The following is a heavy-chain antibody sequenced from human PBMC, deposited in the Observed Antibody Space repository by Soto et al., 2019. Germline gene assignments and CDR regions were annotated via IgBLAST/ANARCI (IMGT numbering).Heavy chain of an antibody. CDR2: IIPIFGTA. CDR1: GGTFSSYA. J-gene: IGHJ4*02. Sequence: SVKVSCKASGGTFSSYAISWVRQAPGQGLEWMGGIIPIFGTANYAQKFQGRVTITADESTSTAYMELSSLRSEDTAVYYCASGALLSIAAAFAYWGQGTLVPVSS. V-gene: IGHV1-69*13. CDR3: ASGALLSIAAAFAY. D-gene: IGHD6-13*01.